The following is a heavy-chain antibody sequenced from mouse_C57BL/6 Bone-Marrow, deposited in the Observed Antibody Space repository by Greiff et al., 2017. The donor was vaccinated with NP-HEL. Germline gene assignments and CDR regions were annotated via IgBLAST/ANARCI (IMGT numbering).Heavy chain of an antibody. Sequence: DVLLVESGEGLVKPGGSLKLSCAASGFTFSSYAMSWVRQTPEKRLEWVAYISSGGDYIYYADTVKGRFTISRDNARNTLYLQMSSLKSEDTAMYYCTRYYYGSSYGWYFDVWGTGTTVTVSS. D-gene: IGHD1-1*01. CDR1: GFTFSSYA. J-gene: IGHJ1*03. V-gene: IGHV5-9-1*02. CDR3: TRYYYGSSYGWYFDV. CDR2: ISSGGDYI.